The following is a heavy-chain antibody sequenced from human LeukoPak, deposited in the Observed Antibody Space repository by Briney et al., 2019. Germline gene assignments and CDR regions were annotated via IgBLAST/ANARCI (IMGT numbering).Heavy chain of an antibody. CDR1: GGSISSYY. V-gene: IGHV4-59*12. CDR3: ARSGVIVVPIKL. CDR2: IHYSGST. Sequence: SETLSLTCTVSGGSISSYYWSWIRQPPGKGLEWIGYIHYSGSTNYNPSLKSRVTISVDTSKNQFSLKLSSVTAADTAVYYCARSGVIVVPIKLWGQGTLVTVSS. J-gene: IGHJ4*02. D-gene: IGHD3-22*01.